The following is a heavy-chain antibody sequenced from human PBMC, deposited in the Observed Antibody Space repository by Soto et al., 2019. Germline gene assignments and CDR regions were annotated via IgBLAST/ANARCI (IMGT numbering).Heavy chain of an antibody. CDR3: ATYTMIVYN. Sequence: EVQLLESGGGLVKPGGSLRLSGAASGFTFSSYAMSWVRQAPGKGLEGVSAISGSGGYTYYADSVKGRFTISRDNSKNTLYLQMNSLRAEDTAVYSCATYTMIVYNWGQGTLVTVSS. D-gene: IGHD3-22*01. V-gene: IGHV3-23*01. J-gene: IGHJ4*02. CDR2: ISGSGGYT. CDR1: GFTFSSYA.